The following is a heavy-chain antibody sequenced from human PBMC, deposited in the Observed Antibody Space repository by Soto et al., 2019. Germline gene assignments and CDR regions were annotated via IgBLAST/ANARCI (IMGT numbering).Heavy chain of an antibody. D-gene: IGHD6-13*01. CDR2: IYHSGST. V-gene: IGHV4-38-2*01. CDR1: GYSISSGYY. CDR3: ARVSGYSSSWYYFDY. J-gene: IGHJ4*02. Sequence: KTSETLSLTCAVSGYSISSGYYWGWIRQPPGKGLEWIGSIYHSGSTYYNPSLKSRVTISVDTSKNQFSLKLSSVTAADTAVYYCARVSGYSSSWYYFDYWGQGTLVTVSS.